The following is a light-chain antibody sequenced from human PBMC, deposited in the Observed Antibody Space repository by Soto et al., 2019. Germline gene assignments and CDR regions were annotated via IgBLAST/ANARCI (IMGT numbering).Light chain of an antibody. V-gene: IGKV3-20*01. CDR1: QTIRSNY. Sequence: ETVLTQSPGTLSLSPGERATLSCRASQTIRSNYLAWYRQTPGQAPRLLIYGASNRATSIADRFSGSGSGTDFTLIISRLEPEDFALYYCQQYGSSPWTFGQGTKVEIK. CDR2: GAS. J-gene: IGKJ1*01. CDR3: QQYGSSPWT.